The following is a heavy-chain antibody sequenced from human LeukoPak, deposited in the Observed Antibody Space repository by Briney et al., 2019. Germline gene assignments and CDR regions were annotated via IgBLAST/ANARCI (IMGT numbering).Heavy chain of an antibody. V-gene: IGHV3-9*01. CDR2: INSNNGII. J-gene: IGHJ4*02. D-gene: IGHD3-22*01. CDR3: TKDFYRDFYDSVDYYFHY. CDR1: GFIFDDFA. Sequence: PGRSLRLSCAASGFIFDDFAMHWVRQVPGKGLEWVSGINSNNGIIGYADSVKGRFSISRDNAKDSLYLQMNSLRPGDTALYYCTKDFYRDFYDSVDYYFHYWGQGTLVTVSS.